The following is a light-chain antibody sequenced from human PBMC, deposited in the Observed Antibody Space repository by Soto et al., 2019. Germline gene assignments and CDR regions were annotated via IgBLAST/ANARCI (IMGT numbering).Light chain of an antibody. CDR2: RNN. Sequence: QSVLTQPPSASGTPGQGVTISCSGSTSNIGSKYVYWYQQLPGTAPKLLIYRNNQRPSGVPDRFSGSKSVTSAPLAISGRGSEDEADYNGAAGEYTLGGAVCGGGTPLTA. CDR1: TSNIGSKY. J-gene: IGLJ7*02. V-gene: IGLV1-47*01. CDR3: AAGEYTLGGAV.